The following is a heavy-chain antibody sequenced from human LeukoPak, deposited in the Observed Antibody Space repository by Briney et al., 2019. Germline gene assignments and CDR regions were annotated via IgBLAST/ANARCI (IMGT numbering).Heavy chain of an antibody. J-gene: IGHJ4*02. Sequence: SQTLSLTCTLSGGSISSRNYHWDWIRQAGGKGPEWIGRIYASGSSKDNPARNGRHTKTVEKAKNQFSLSLSSVTAADTAVYYCARSQVQPHLPWYFDYWGQGILVTVSS. D-gene: IGHD2-2*01. CDR3: ARSQVQPHLPWYFDY. CDR2: IYASGSS. V-gene: IGHV4-61*02. CDR1: GGSISSRNYH.